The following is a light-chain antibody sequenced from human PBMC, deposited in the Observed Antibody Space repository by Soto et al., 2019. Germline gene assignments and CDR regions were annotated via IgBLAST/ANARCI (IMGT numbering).Light chain of an antibody. J-gene: IGKJ1*01. CDR3: QQYNSYPLT. CDR2: DAY. V-gene: IGKV1-5*01. CDR1: QSISSG. Sequence: DIQMTQSPSTLSASVGDRVTITCRASQSISSGLAWYQQKPGKAPKILIYDAYSLESGVPSRFSGSGSRTECTHTISGLQPDYFATYYCQQYNSYPLTCGQGTQEEIK.